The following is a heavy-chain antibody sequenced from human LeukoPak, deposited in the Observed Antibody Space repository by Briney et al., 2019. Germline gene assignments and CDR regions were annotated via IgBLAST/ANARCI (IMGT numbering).Heavy chain of an antibody. CDR1: GYTFTGDY. CDR2: INTNSGGT. Sequence: ASVKVSCKSSGYTFTGDYMHWVRQAPGQGLEWMGCINTNSGGTDYAQKFHVRVTMTRDTSISKAYMELNRLRSDDKAVYYCARCFAWFGELASYYNYGRDVWGQGTTVSVSS. V-gene: IGHV1-2*02. J-gene: IGHJ6*01. D-gene: IGHD3-10*01. CDR3: ARCFAWFGELASYYNYGRDV.